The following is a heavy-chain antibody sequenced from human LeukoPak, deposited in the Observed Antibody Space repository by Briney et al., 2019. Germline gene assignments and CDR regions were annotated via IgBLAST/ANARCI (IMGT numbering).Heavy chain of an antibody. V-gene: IGHV4-59*01. Sequence: SETLSLTCTVSGGSIINYHWSWIRQPPGKGLEWIGYIYDSGSTKYNPSLKSRVTISLDTPKNQFSLKLTSVTAADTGIYHCARARSRGNEYRAFDMWGQGTMVTVSS. J-gene: IGHJ3*02. CDR1: GGSIINYH. CDR2: IYDSGST. CDR3: ARARSRGNEYRAFDM. D-gene: IGHD2-15*01.